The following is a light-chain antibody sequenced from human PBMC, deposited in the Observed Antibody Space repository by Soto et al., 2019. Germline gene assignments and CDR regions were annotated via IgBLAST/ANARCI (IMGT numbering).Light chain of an antibody. CDR2: EVS. V-gene: IGLV2-14*01. CDR3: SSYPSSSTRV. J-gene: IGLJ3*02. Sequence: QSALTQPASVSGSPGQSITISCTGTSSDVGGYNYVSWYQQHPGKAPKLMIYEVSNRPSGVSNRFSGSKSGNTASLTISGLQAEDEDAYYCSSYPSSSTRVFGGGTKLTVL. CDR1: SSDVGGYNY.